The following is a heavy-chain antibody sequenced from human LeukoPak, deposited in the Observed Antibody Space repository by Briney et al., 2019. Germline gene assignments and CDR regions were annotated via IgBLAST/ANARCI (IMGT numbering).Heavy chain of an antibody. J-gene: IGHJ3*02. CDR3: ATHQSRPPSDAFDI. Sequence: PSQTLSLTCTVSGGSISSGGYYWSWIRQHPGKGLEWIGYIYYSGSTYYNPSLKSRVTISVDTSKNQFSLKLSSVTAADTAVYYRATHQSRPPSDAFDIWGQGTMVTVSS. V-gene: IGHV4-31*03. CDR2: IYYSGST. CDR1: GGSISSGGYY.